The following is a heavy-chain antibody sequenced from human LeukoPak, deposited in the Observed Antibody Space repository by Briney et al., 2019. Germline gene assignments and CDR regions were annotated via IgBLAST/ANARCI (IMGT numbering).Heavy chain of an antibody. D-gene: IGHD4-17*01. V-gene: IGHV4-34*01. CDR3: VRGRSGYGDYDY. J-gene: IGHJ4*02. Sequence: SETLYLTCRVYGWPFSGYYWVWIRQPPGKGLEWIRGINPSGNANYNPSLKSRVTISVDTSKSQFSLKLTSVTAADTGVYYCVRGRSGYGDYDYWGQGALVTVSS. CDR1: GWPFSGYY. CDR2: INPSGNA.